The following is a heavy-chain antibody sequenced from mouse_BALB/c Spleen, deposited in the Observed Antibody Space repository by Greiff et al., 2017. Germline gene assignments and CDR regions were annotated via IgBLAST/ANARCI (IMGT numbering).Heavy chain of an antibody. D-gene: IGHD2-4*01. CDR2: ISSGGST. Sequence: EVQGVESGGGLVKPGGSLKLSCAASGFTFSSYAMSWVRQTPEKRLEWVASISSGGSTYYPDSVKGRFTISRDNARNILYLQMSSLRSEDTAMYYCARKGYDYDSAWFAYWGQGTLVTVSA. J-gene: IGHJ3*01. V-gene: IGHV5-6-5*01. CDR1: GFTFSSYA. CDR3: ARKGYDYDSAWFAY.